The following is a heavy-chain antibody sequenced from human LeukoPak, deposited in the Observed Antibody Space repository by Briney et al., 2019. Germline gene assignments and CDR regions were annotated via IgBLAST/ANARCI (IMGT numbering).Heavy chain of an antibody. D-gene: IGHD3-22*01. J-gene: IGHJ6*03. V-gene: IGHV1-18*01. CDR2: ISAYNGNT. Sequence: GASVKVSCKASGYTFTSYGISWVRQAPGQGLEWMGWISAYNGNTNYAQKLQGRVTMTTDTSTSTAYMELRSLRSDDTAVYYCARSLGYYDSSGYYLNYYYYYYMDVRGKGTTVTVSS. CDR1: GYTFTSYG. CDR3: ARSLGYYDSSGYYLNYYYYYYMDV.